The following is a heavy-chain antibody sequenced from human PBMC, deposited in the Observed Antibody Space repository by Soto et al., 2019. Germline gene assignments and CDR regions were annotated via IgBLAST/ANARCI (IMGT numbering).Heavy chain of an antibody. D-gene: IGHD3-16*01. V-gene: IGHV3-53*01. CDR1: GFTVSTNY. CDR2: IYSGGST. J-gene: IGHJ4*02. Sequence: PGGSLRLSCAASGFTVSTNYMSWVRQAPGKGLEWVSVIYSGGSTYYADSVKGRFTISRDNSKNTLYLQMNSLRAEDTAVSYCARVQAAIWDHYFDYWGQGTLVTVSS. CDR3: ARVQAAIWDHYFDY.